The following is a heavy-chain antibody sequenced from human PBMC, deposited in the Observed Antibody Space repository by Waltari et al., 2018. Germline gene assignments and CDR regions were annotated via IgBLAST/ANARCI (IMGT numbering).Heavy chain of an antibody. CDR3: ARDPPQLADAFDI. D-gene: IGHD3-10*01. CDR2: IYTSGIN. CDR1: GGSISSGSYY. J-gene: IGHJ3*02. Sequence: QVQLQESGPGLVKPSETLSLTCSVSGGSISSGSYYWTWIRQPAGKGLEWIGRIYTSGINIYNPPLRRRHPISVDTSNNQFSLKLSSVTAADACVYYCARDPPQLADAFDIWGQGTMVTVSS. V-gene: IGHV4-61*02.